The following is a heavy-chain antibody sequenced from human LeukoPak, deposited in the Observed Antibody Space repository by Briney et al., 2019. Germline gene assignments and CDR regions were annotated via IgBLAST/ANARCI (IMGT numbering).Heavy chain of an antibody. CDR3: ARGYYDSSLNWFDP. V-gene: IGHV1-2*02. J-gene: IGHJ5*02. D-gene: IGHD3-22*01. CDR1: GYTFTGYY. CDR2: INPNSGGT. Sequence: AASVKVSCKASGYTFTGYYTHWVRQAPGQGLEWMGWINPNSGGTNYAQKFQGRVTMTRDTSISTAYMELSRLRSDDTAVYYCARGYYDSSLNWFDPWGQGTLVTVSS.